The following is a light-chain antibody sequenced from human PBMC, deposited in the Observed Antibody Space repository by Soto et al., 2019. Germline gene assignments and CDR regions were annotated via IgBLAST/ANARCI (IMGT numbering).Light chain of an antibody. J-gene: IGLJ1*01. V-gene: IGLV2-14*03. CDR1: SRDVGAYNY. Sequence: QSVLPQPDSVSGSPGQSFTISCTGTSRDVGAYNYVSWYQHHPGQAPKLLIYDVINRPSGVSNRFSGSQSGNTASLTISGLQADDEADYYCSSYTTTSTHVFGSGTKLTVL. CDR2: DVI. CDR3: SSYTTTSTHV.